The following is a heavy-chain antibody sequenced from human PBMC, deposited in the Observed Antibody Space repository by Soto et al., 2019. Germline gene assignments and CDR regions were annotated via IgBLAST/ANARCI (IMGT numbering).Heavy chain of an antibody. J-gene: IGHJ4*02. CDR2: ISGSGGTT. CDR3: ARGISSGWYYFDY. V-gene: IGHV3-23*01. D-gene: IGHD6-19*01. CDR1: GFIFAGYA. Sequence: GGSLRLSCAASGFIFAGYAVSWVRQAPEKGLEWVSAISGSGGTTYYADSVKGRFTISRDNSNNTLYLQMTSLRAEDTAVYYCARGISSGWYYFDYWGLGTLVTV.